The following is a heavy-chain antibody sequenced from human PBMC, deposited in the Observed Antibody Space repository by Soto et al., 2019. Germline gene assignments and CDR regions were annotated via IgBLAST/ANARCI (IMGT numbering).Heavy chain of an antibody. J-gene: IGHJ4*02. CDR3: AREEVLNDYRSTPRDY. CDR2: ISAYNGNT. CDR1: GYTFTSYG. D-gene: IGHD4-4*01. V-gene: IGHV1-18*01. Sequence: ASVKVSCKASGYTFTSYGISWVRQAPGQGLEWMGWISAYNGNTNYAQKLQGRVTMTTDTSTSTAYMELRSLRSDDTAVYYCAREEVLNDYRSTPRDYWGQGTLVTVSS.